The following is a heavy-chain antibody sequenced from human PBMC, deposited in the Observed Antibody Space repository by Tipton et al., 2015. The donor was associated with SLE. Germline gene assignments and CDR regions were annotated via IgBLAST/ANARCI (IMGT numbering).Heavy chain of an antibody. CDR2: IYYRGST. CDR3: ARFRYYDLLYYFDY. J-gene: IGHJ4*02. Sequence: TLSLTCTVSGGSISSSSYYWGWIRQPPGKGLEWIGSIYYRGSTYSTPSLTSRVPISVDTSKNQFSLQLSSVTAADPAVYYCARFRYYDLLYYFDYWGQGTLVTVSS. CDR1: GGSISSSSYY. D-gene: IGHD3-3*01. V-gene: IGHV4-39*07.